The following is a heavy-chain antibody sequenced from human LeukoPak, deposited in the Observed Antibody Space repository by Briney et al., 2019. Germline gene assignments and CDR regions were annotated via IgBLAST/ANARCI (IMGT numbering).Heavy chain of an antibody. CDR2: ISWNSGSR. CDR1: GFTFDDYA. Sequence: GRSLRLSCAASGFTFDDYAMHWVRQAPGKGLEWVSGISWNSGSRGYADSVKGRFTISRDNAKNSLYLQMNSLRAEDTALYYCAKGVDGSYDYWGQGTLVTVSS. CDR3: AKGVDGSYDY. V-gene: IGHV3-9*01. D-gene: IGHD5-24*01. J-gene: IGHJ4*02.